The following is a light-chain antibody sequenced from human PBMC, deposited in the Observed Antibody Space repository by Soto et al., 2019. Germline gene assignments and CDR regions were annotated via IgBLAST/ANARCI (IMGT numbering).Light chain of an antibody. CDR3: YSTDSSGNHRV. CDR2: EDS. J-gene: IGLJ3*02. CDR1: ALPKKY. Sequence: SYELTQAPSVSVSPGQTARITCSGDALPKKYAYWYQQKSGQDPVLVIYEDSKRPSGIPERFSGSSSGTMATLTISGAQVEDEADYYCYSTDSSGNHRVFGGGTQLTVL. V-gene: IGLV3-10*01.